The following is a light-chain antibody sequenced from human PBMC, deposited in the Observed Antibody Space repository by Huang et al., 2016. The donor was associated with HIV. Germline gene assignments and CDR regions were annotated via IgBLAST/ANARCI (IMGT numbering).Light chain of an antibody. Sequence: DIVMTQSPDSLAVSPGERATTNCKASQTILHDYDIRNYLAWYQKQPVPPPKLLIHCASIRKSRVPDRFIGSGSGTDFTLTISSLQAEDVAVYYCQQYYSSPFTFGPGTNVDI. CDR2: CAS. V-gene: IGKV4-1*01. CDR3: QQYYSSPFT. J-gene: IGKJ3*01. CDR1: QTILHDYDIRNY.